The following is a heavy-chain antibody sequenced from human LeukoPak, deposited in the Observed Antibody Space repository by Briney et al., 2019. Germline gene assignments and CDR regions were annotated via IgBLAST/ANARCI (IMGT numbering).Heavy chain of an antibody. CDR1: GFTLSSYW. J-gene: IGHJ4*02. CDR2: IYYSGST. Sequence: PGGSLRLSCAASGFTLSSYWMSWIRQPPGKGLEWIGYIYYSGSTNYNPSLKSRVTISVDTSKNQFSLKLSSVTAADTAVYYCARDSLPMVRWGQGTLVTVSS. CDR3: ARDSLPMVR. V-gene: IGHV4-59*01. D-gene: IGHD3-10*01.